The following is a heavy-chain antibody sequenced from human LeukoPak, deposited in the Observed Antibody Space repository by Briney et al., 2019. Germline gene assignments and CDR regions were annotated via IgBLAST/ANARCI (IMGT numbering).Heavy chain of an antibody. CDR1: GFIFTNYW. CDR3: ARGGYSGSYYRFD. V-gene: IGHV3-74*01. Sequence: GGSLRLSCVSSGFIFTNYWMHWVRQVPGKGPVWVGRIDKEGSAAFYAESVKGRFTISRDNVKSTVYLQMNSLTAEDTAVYHCARGGYSGSYYRFDWGHGTLVTVSS. D-gene: IGHD1-26*01. CDR2: IDKEGSAA. J-gene: IGHJ4*01.